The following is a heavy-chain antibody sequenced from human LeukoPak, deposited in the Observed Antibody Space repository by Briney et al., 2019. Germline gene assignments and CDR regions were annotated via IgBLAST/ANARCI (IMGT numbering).Heavy chain of an antibody. J-gene: IGHJ5*02. V-gene: IGHV4-39*07. CDR3: AKEGGKAAGGGGAGFDP. CDR2: IYYSGST. Sequence: SETLSLTCTVSGGSISSSSYYWGWIRQPPGKGLEWIGSIYYSGSTYYNPSLKSRVTISVDTSKNQFSLKLSSVTAADTAVYYRAKEGGKAAGGGGAGFDPWGQGTLVTVSS. D-gene: IGHD6-13*01. CDR1: GGSISSSSYY.